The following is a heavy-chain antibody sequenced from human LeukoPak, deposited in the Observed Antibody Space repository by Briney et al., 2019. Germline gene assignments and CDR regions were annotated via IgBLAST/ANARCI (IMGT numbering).Heavy chain of an antibody. J-gene: IGHJ6*02. CDR3: ANASQYYARGSSMDV. D-gene: IGHD2-2*01. V-gene: IGHV3-30*18. CDR2: ISYDGSNK. Sequence: GSLRLSCAASGFTFSSYGMHWVRQAPGKGLEWVAVISYDGSNKYYADSVKGRFTISRDNSKNTLYLQMNSLRAEDTAVYYCANASQYYARGSSMDVWGQGTTVTVSS. CDR1: GFTFSSYG.